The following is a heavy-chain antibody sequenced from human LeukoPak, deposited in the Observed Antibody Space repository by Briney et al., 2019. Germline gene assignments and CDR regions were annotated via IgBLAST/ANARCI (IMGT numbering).Heavy chain of an antibody. CDR1: GYTFTSYY. J-gene: IGHJ4*02. CDR3: ARSITMVRGAHGTHFDY. Sequence: ASVKVSCKASGYTFTSYYMHWVRQAPGQGLGWMGIINPSGGSTSYAQKFQGRVTMTRDTSTSTVYMELSSLRSEDTAVYYCARSITMVRGAHGTHFDYWGQGTLVTVSS. D-gene: IGHD3-10*01. CDR2: INPSGGST. V-gene: IGHV1-46*01.